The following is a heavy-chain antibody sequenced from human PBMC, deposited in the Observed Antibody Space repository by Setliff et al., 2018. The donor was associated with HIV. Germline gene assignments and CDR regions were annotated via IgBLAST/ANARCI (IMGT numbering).Heavy chain of an antibody. D-gene: IGHD3-22*01. V-gene: IGHV3-15*01. CDR1: GFTFSNVW. J-gene: IGHJ4*02. CDR2: IKSKTDGGTT. CDR3: MGYYDTSGYWGSHFDH. Sequence: GGSLRLSYAASGFTFSNVWMSWVRQAPGKGLEWVGRIKSKTDGGTTDYAAPVKGRFTISRDDSVNTLYLQMNSLKTEDTAVYFCMGYYDTSGYWGSHFDHWGQGTLVTVSS.